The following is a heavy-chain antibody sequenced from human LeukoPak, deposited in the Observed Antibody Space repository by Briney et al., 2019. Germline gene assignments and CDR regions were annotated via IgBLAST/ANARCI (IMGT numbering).Heavy chain of an antibody. V-gene: IGHV5-51*01. CDR1: GYSFTNYW. D-gene: IGHD6-13*01. Sequence: GESLKISCKGSGYSFTNYWIGWVRQMPGKGLEWMGIIYPGDSDTRYSPSFQGQVTISADKSISTAYLQWSSLKASDTAMYYCARLYYSSSWYPGYFQHWGQGTLVTVSS. CDR2: IYPGDSDT. CDR3: ARLYYSSSWYPGYFQH. J-gene: IGHJ1*01.